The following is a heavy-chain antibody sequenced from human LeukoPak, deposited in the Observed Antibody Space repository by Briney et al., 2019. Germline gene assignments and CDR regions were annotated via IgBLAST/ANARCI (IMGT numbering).Heavy chain of an antibody. CDR2: INPSGGST. D-gene: IGHD6-13*01. J-gene: IGHJ4*01. Sequence: ASVKVSCKASGYAFTSYYMHWVRQAPGQGLEWMGIINPSGGSTSYAQKFQGRVTMTRDTSTSTVYMELSSLRSEDTAVYYCARDTPEIAAAFYWGQEPWSPSPQ. CDR1: GYAFTSYY. V-gene: IGHV1-46*01. CDR3: ARDTPEIAAAFY.